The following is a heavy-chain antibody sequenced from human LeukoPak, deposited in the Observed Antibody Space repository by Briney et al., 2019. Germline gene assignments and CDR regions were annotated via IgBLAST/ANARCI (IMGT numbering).Heavy chain of an antibody. CDR2: ISGDGGST. Sequence: GGSLRLSCATSGFTFDDYAMHWVRQAPGKGLEWVSLISGDGGSTYHADSVKGRFTISRDNSKNSLHVQMNNLRSEDTALYYCAKQAASGGGVDYWGQGTLVTVSS. D-gene: IGHD3-16*01. CDR3: AKQAASGGGVDY. V-gene: IGHV3-43*02. CDR1: GFTFDDYA. J-gene: IGHJ4*02.